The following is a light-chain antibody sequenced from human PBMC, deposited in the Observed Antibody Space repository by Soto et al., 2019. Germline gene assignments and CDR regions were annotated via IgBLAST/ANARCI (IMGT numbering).Light chain of an antibody. J-gene: IGKJ1*01. V-gene: IGKV1-5*01. CDR1: QSISSW. CDR2: DAS. Sequence: DIQMTQSPSTLSASVGVRVTITCRASQSISSWLAWYQQKPGKAPKVLIYDASSLESGVPSRFSGSGSGTEFTLTISSLQPDDFATYFCQQYSSYSRTFGQGTKVEIK. CDR3: QQYSSYSRT.